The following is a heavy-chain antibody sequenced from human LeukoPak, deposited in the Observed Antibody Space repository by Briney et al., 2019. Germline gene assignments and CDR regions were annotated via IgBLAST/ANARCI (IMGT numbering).Heavy chain of an antibody. CDR1: GGSISSYY. V-gene: IGHV4-34*01. J-gene: IGHJ4*02. Sequence: SETLSLTCTVSGGSISSYYWSWIRQPPGKGLEWIGEINHSGSTNYNPSLKSRVTISVDTSKNQFSLKLSSVTAADTAVYYCARGRLGFWSGYHHYFDYWGQGTLVTVSS. D-gene: IGHD3-3*01. CDR2: INHSGST. CDR3: ARGRLGFWSGYHHYFDY.